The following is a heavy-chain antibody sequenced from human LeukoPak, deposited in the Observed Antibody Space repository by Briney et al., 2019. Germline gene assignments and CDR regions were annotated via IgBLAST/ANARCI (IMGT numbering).Heavy chain of an antibody. CDR2: IYYSGST. CDR1: GGSISIYY. J-gene: IGHJ4*02. Sequence: SETLSLTCTVSGGSISIYYWNWIRQPPGKGLEWIGYIYYSGSTNYNPSLKSRVTISVDTSKNQFSLKLSSVTAADTAVYYCARSGYSYGIFDYWGQGALVTVSS. V-gene: IGHV4-59*01. CDR3: ARSGYSYGIFDY. D-gene: IGHD5-18*01.